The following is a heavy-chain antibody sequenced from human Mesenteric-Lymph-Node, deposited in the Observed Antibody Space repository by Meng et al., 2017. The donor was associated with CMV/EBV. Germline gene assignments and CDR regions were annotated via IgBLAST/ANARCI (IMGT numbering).Heavy chain of an antibody. Sequence: QVQLVQSGAEVKKPGSSVKVSCKAAGGTFSSYTISWVRQAPGQGLEWMGRIIPILGIANYAQKFKGRVTITADKFTSTAYMELSSLRSEDTAVYYCAGGIAAAGSRWFDPWGQGTLVTVSS. CDR1: GGTFSSYT. CDR3: AGGIAAAGSRWFDP. V-gene: IGHV1-69*02. CDR2: IIPILGIA. J-gene: IGHJ5*02. D-gene: IGHD6-13*01.